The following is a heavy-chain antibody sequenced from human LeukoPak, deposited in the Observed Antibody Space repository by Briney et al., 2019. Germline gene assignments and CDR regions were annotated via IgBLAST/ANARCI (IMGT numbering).Heavy chain of an antibody. J-gene: IGHJ5*02. CDR3: ARGDYYGSPKVVAA. V-gene: IGHV1-2*02. CDR1: GYTFTGYY. CDR2: INPNSGDT. Sequence: ASVKVSCKASGYTFTGYYMHWVRQAPGQGLEWMGWINPNSGDTNYAQKFQDRVTMTRDTSISTAYIELNLLRSDDTAVYYCARGDYYGSPKVVAAWGQGTLVTVSS. D-gene: IGHD3-10*01.